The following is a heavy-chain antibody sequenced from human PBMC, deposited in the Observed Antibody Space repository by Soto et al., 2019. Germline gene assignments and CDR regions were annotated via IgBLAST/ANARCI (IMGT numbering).Heavy chain of an antibody. V-gene: IGHV2-26*01. Sequence: SGPTLVNPTETLTPTCTVSGFSLSNARMGVSWIRQPPGKALEWLAHIFSNDEKSYSTSLKSRLTTSKDTSKSRVVLTMTNMDPVDTATYYCARIPPTDYGGNSATFDYWGQGTLVTVSS. CDR1: GFSLSNARMG. CDR3: ARIPPTDYGGNSATFDY. CDR2: IFSNDEK. J-gene: IGHJ4*02. D-gene: IGHD4-17*01.